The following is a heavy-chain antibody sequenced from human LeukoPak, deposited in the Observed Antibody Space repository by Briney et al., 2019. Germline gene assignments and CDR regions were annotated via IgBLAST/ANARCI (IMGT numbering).Heavy chain of an antibody. D-gene: IGHD1-1*01. Sequence: GGSLRLSCAASGFTFSTYCMSWVRQAPGKGLEWVANINQDGSDKYYVDSVTGRFTISRDNAQNSLYLQMSSLRAEDTAAYYCARDLLEEVHFDYWGQGTLVTVSS. J-gene: IGHJ4*02. CDR1: GFTFSTYC. CDR3: ARDLLEEVHFDY. V-gene: IGHV3-7*03. CDR2: INQDGSDK.